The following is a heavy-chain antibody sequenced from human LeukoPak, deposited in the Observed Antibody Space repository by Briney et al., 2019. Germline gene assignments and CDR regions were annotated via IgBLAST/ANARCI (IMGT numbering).Heavy chain of an antibody. CDR2: IYPGDSDT. D-gene: IGHD3-10*01. CDR1: GYSFTSYW. Sequence: GESLKISCKGSGYSFTSYWIGWVRQMPGKGLEWMGIIYPGDSDTRYSPSFQGQVTISADKSISTAYLQWSSLKASDTAMYYCARHNQGGDLITMVRGVSEGGAFDIWGQGTMVTVSS. V-gene: IGHV5-51*01. CDR3: ARHNQGGDLITMVRGVSEGGAFDI. J-gene: IGHJ3*02.